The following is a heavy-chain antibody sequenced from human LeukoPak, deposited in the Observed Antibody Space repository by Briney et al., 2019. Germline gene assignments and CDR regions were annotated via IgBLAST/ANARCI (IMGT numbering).Heavy chain of an antibody. J-gene: IGHJ3*02. CDR3: ARGIGYCSGGSCHDAFDI. D-gene: IGHD2-15*01. CDR2: IYSGGST. CDR1: GFTVSSNY. V-gene: IGHV3-53*01. Sequence: PGGSLRLSCAASGFTVSSNYMSWVRQAPGKGLEWVSVIYSGGSTYYADSVKGRFTISRDNSKNTLYLQMNSLRAEDTAVYYCARGIGYCSGGSCHDAFDIWGQGTMVTVSS.